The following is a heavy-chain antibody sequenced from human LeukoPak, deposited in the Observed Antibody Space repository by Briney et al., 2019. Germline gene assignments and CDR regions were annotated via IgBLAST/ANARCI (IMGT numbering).Heavy chain of an antibody. CDR3: AKDIWVYYYGSGSYFDY. D-gene: IGHD3-10*01. Sequence: GGSLRLSCAASGFTFDDYAMHWVRQAPGKGLEWVSGISWNSGSIGYADSVKGRFTISRDNAKNSLYLQMNSLRAEDTALYYCAKDIWVYYYGSGSYFDYWGQGTLVTVSS. CDR1: GFTFDDYA. J-gene: IGHJ4*02. CDR2: ISWNSGSI. V-gene: IGHV3-9*01.